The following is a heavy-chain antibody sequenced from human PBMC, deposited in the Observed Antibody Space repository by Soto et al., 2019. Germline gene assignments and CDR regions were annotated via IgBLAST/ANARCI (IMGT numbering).Heavy chain of an antibody. V-gene: IGHV4-38-2*02. J-gene: IGHJ6*02. Sequence: SETLSVTCAVSGYSISSGYYWGWIRQPPGKGLEWIGSIYHSGSTYYNPSLKSRVTISVDTSKNQFSLKLSSVTAADTAVYYCARDPLTIFGVVANYYYGMDVWGQGTTVTVSS. D-gene: IGHD3-3*01. CDR3: ARDPLTIFGVVANYYYGMDV. CDR1: GYSISSGYY. CDR2: IYHSGST.